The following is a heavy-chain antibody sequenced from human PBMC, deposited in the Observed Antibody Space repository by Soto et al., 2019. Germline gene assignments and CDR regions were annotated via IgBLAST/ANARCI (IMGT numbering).Heavy chain of an antibody. Sequence: QVQMVQSGAEVKKPGASVRISCKVSGYSLTDLPIHWVRQAPGKGLEWVGGFDPDDGAPIYAQKFQGRVSMTADTSTETAYMQLSSLRSEDTALYYCATDMPSVTVDSQVTFDTCGQGPLVTVSS. CDR2: FDPDDGAP. CDR1: GYSLTDLP. V-gene: IGHV1-24*01. D-gene: IGHD3-22*01. CDR3: ATDMPSVTVDSQVTFDT. J-gene: IGHJ5*02.